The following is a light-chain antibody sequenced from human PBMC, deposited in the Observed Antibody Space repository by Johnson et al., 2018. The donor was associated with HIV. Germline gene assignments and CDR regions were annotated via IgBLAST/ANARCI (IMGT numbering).Light chain of an antibody. CDR1: SSNIGNNY. Sequence: QSVLTQPPSVSAAPGQKVNISCSGSSSNIGNNYVSWYQQLPGTAPKVLIYDNHKRPSGIPDRVSGSTSGTSATLGLTGLPTGDEADYYCGTWDSTLSVYVFGTGTKVTVL. J-gene: IGLJ1*01. CDR3: GTWDSTLSVYV. V-gene: IGLV1-51*01. CDR2: DNH.